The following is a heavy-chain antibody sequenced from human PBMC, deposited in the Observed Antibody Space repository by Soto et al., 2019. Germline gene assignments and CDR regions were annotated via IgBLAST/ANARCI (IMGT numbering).Heavy chain of an antibody. CDR3: ARISASVVVPAERGHWFDP. D-gene: IGHD2-2*01. CDR2: INHSGST. V-gene: IGHV4-34*01. CDR1: GGSFSGYY. Sequence: SETLSLTCAVYGGSFSGYYWSWIRQPPGKGLEWIGEINHSGSTNYNPSLKSRVTISVDTSKNQFSLKLSSVTAADTAVYYCARISASVVVPAERGHWFDPWGQGTLVTVSS. J-gene: IGHJ5*02.